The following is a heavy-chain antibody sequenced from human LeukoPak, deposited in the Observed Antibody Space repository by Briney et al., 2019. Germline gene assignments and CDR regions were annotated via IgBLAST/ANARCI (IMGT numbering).Heavy chain of an antibody. Sequence: GESLKISCKGSGYSFTNYWIGWVRQMPGKGLEWVAIIYPGDSDTRYSPSFQGQVTISADKSISTAYLQWSSLKASGTAMYYCARESSPPAYGMDVWGKGTTVTASS. D-gene: IGHD2-15*01. CDR2: IYPGDSDT. V-gene: IGHV5-51*01. CDR3: ARESSPPAYGMDV. CDR1: GYSFTNYW. J-gene: IGHJ6*04.